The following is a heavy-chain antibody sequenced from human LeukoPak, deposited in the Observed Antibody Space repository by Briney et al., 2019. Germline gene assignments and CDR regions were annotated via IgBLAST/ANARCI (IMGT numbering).Heavy chain of an antibody. CDR2: IYYSGST. D-gene: IGHD3-22*01. CDR1: GGSISSSSYY. V-gene: IGHV4-39*01. CDR3: ASNYYDSSGHRYEY. J-gene: IGHJ4*02. Sequence: SETLSLTCTVSGGSISSSSYYWGWIRQPPGKGLEWIVSIYYSGSTYYNPSLKSRVTISVDTSKNQFSLKLSSVTAADTAVYYCASNYYDSSGHRYEYWGQETLVTVSS.